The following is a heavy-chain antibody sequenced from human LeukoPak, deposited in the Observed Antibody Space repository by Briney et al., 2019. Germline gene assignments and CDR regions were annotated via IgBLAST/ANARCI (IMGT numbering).Heavy chain of an antibody. Sequence: PSETLSLTCTVSGGSISSYYWSWIRQPPGKGLEWIGYIYYSGSTNYNPSLKSRVTISVDTSKNQFSLKLSSVTAADTAVYYCARGRRYSYGSGYYYYGMDVWGQGTTVTVSS. CDR3: ARGRRYSYGSGYYYYGMDV. J-gene: IGHJ6*02. CDR1: GGSISSYY. V-gene: IGHV4-59*12. CDR2: IYYSGST. D-gene: IGHD5-18*01.